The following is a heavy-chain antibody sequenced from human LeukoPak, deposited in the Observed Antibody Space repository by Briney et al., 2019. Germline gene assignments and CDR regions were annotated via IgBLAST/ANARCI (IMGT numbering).Heavy chain of an antibody. D-gene: IGHD6-19*01. Sequence: TGGSLKLSCAASAITFSSQYMSWVRQAPGKGLEWVANIKQDGSDQYYLDSVEGRSTISRDNAKHLLYLQMNSLRAEDTAIYYCAGGSGWLIDYWGQGTLVTVSS. CDR2: IKQDGSDQ. J-gene: IGHJ4*02. V-gene: IGHV3-7*04. CDR1: AITFSSQY. CDR3: AGGSGWLIDY.